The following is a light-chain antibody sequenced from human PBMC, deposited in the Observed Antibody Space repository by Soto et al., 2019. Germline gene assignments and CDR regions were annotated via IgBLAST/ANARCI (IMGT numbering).Light chain of an antibody. V-gene: IGLV2-14*01. J-gene: IGLJ2*01. CDR1: SSDVGGYNY. CDR3: SSYTSISTV. Sequence: QSALTQPASVSGSPGQSITISCTGTSSDVGGYNYVSWYQQHPGKAPKLMIYEVSNRPSGVSNRFSGSKSGNTASLTTSGLQAEDEADYYCSSYTSISTVFGGGTKLTVL. CDR2: EVS.